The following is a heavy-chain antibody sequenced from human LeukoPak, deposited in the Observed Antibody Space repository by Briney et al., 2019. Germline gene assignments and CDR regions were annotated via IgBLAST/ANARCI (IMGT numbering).Heavy chain of an antibody. CDR1: GGSFSGYY. D-gene: IGHD3-10*01. V-gene: IGHV4-34*01. CDR2: INHSGST. CDR3: ARSMHYYGSGSYAWFDP. J-gene: IGHJ5*02. Sequence: SETLPLTCAVYGGSFSGYYWSWIRQPPGKGLEWIGEINHSGSTNYNPSLKSRVTISVDTSKNQFSLKLSSVTAADTAVYYCARSMHYYGSGSYAWFDPWGQGTLVTVSS.